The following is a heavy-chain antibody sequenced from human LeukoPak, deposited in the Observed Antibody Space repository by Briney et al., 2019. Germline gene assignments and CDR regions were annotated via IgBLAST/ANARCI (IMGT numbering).Heavy chain of an antibody. J-gene: IGHJ4*02. D-gene: IGHD6-19*01. CDR1: GFSFVTYA. Sequence: GGSLRLSCAASGFSFVTYAMGWVRQVPGTRLEWVSGISSTGTTTYYADSVKGRCTISRDTSKNTLFLQLNSLIAEDTAVYYCAKDHRPFSSAVAGILGYWGQGTLVTVSS. CDR3: AKDHRPFSSAVAGILGY. V-gene: IGHV3-23*01. CDR2: ISSTGTTT.